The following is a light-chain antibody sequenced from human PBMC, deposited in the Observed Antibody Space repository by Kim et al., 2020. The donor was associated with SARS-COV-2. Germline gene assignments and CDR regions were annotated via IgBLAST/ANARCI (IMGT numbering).Light chain of an antibody. V-gene: IGKV3-11*01. CDR1: QSVGSC. J-gene: IGKJ4*01. CDR3: QQRANWPTVT. CDR2: DAS. Sequence: EIVLTQSPATLSLSPGERATLSCRASQSVGSCLAWYQQKPGQAPRLLIFDASNRATGIPARFSGSGSGTDFTLIINSLQPEDFAVYYCQQRANWPTVTFGGGTKVDIK.